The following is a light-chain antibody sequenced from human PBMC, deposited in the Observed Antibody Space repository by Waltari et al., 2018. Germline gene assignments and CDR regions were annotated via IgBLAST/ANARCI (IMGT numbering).Light chain of an antibody. Sequence: AIQLTQSPSSLSASVGDRVTITCRASQVINSALAWYQQKPGKPPKRLICDASRLESRVPSRFSGSGSGTDFTLTISSLQPEDFATYYCQQFKSYPRTFGQGTRLE. V-gene: IGKV1-13*02. CDR2: DAS. CDR3: QQFKSYPRT. J-gene: IGKJ5*01. CDR1: QVINSA.